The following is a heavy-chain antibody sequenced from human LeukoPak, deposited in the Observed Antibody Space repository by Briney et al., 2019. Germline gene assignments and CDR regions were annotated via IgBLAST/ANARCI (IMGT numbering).Heavy chain of an antibody. J-gene: IGHJ4*02. Sequence: SETLSLTCAIYGGSFSGYYWSWIRQPPGKGLEWIGEINHSGSTNYNPSLKSRVTISVDTSKNQFSLKLSSVIAADTAVYYCARSPEVVPAARPYYFDYWGQGTLVTVSS. V-gene: IGHV4-34*01. CDR1: GGSFSGYY. CDR2: INHSGST. CDR3: ARSPEVVPAARPYYFDY. D-gene: IGHD2-2*01.